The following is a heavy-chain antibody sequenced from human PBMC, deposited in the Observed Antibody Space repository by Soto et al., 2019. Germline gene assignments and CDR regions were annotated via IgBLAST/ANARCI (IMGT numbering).Heavy chain of an antibody. V-gene: IGHV3-74*03. CDR1: GFSFSGHW. CDR2: INTDGGSS. J-gene: IGHJ3*02. D-gene: IGHD2-2*01. Sequence: EVQLVESGGDLVQPGGSLRLSCAASGFSFSGHWMHWVRQVPGKGLEWVSRINTDGGSSAYADSVKGRFTISRDNAKYTLYLQMNGLRAEDTAVYYCAREAGYCSSTSCYRRAFDTWGQGTTVTVSS. CDR3: AREAGYCSSTSCYRRAFDT.